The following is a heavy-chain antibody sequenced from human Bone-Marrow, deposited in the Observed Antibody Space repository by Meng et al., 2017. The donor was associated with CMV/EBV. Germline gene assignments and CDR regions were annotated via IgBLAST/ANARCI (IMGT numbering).Heavy chain of an antibody. CDR1: GFTFSGYS. J-gene: IGHJ4*02. V-gene: IGHV3-48*04. D-gene: IGHD3-3*01. CDR2: ISSSGSTI. CDR3: ARVSYYDFWSGYYGGPYFDY. Sequence: GESLKISCAASGFTFSGYSMNWVRQAPGKGLEWVSYISSSGSTIYYADSVKGRFTISRDNAKNSLYLQMNSLRAEDTAVYYCARVSYYDFWSGYYGGPYFDYWGQGTLVTVSS.